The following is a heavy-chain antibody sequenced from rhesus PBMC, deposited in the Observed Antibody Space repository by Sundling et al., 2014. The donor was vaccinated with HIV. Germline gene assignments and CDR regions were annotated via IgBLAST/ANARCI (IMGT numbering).Heavy chain of an antibody. Sequence: QVQLQESGPGLVKPSETLSLTCAVSGGSFSGGNWWGCIRQFPGKGLEWIGSIYGKSTNTYYNPSLKNRVTISKDTSRNQFSLKLTSVTAADTAVYYCVSEWGFHGGTYGADYWGQGVLVTVSS. CDR1: GGSFSGGNW. CDR2: IYGKSTNT. CDR3: VSEWGFHGGTYGADY. V-gene: IGHV4-65*02. D-gene: IGHD6-37*01. J-gene: IGHJ4*01.